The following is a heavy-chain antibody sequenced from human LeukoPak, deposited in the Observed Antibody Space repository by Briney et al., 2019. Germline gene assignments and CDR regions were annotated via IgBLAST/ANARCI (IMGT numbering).Heavy chain of an antibody. D-gene: IGHD6-25*01. CDR3: ARTLRGYAGDY. Sequence: GGSLRLSCVASGFTFSSYWMHWVRQAPGKGLVWDSRINSDGSSATYADSVKGRFTISRDNAKNSLYLQMNSLRAEDTAVYYCARTLRGYAGDYWGQGTLVTVSS. J-gene: IGHJ4*02. V-gene: IGHV3-74*03. CDR1: GFTFSSYW. CDR2: INSDGSSA.